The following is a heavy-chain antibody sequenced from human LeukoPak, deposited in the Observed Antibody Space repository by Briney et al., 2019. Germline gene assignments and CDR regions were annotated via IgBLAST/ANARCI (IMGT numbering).Heavy chain of an antibody. D-gene: IGHD3-10*01. J-gene: IGHJ2*01. Sequence: PSETLSLTCAVYSGSFSGYYWSWIRQPPGKGLEWIGEINHSGSTNYNPSLKSRVTISVDTSKNQFSLKLSSVTAADTAVYYCARHGLLWFGAERYFDLWGRGTLVTVSS. V-gene: IGHV4-34*01. CDR3: ARHGLLWFGAERYFDL. CDR2: INHSGST. CDR1: SGSFSGYY.